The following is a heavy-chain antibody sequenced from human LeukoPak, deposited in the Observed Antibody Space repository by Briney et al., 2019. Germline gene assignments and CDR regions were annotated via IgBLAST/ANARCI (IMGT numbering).Heavy chain of an antibody. J-gene: IGHJ6*02. CDR1: GFSFSDYY. Sequence: GGSLRLSCAASGFSFSDYYMSWIRQAPGKGLEWVSYISSSGGNIYYADSVKGRFTISRDNAKNSLYLQMNSLRAEDTAVYYCARADEYNPIYYYYGMDVWGQGTTVTVSS. CDR3: ARADEYNPIYYYYGMDV. CDR2: ISSSGGNI. D-gene: IGHD5-24*01. V-gene: IGHV3-11*01.